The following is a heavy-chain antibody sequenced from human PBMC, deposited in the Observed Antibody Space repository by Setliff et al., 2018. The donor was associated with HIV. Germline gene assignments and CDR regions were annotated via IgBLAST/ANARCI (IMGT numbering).Heavy chain of an antibody. CDR3: ARGGRGYMYG. Sequence: PSETLSLTCTVSSDPLSSHYWSWIRQPPGKGLEWIGSVYYSGDTYYNPSLESRVTMSVDTSKNQFSLRLRSVTAADTAVYYCARGGRGYMYGWGRGTLVTVSS. D-gene: IGHD5-18*01. CDR1: SDPLSSHY. J-gene: IGHJ4*02. CDR2: VYYSGDT. V-gene: IGHV4-59*04.